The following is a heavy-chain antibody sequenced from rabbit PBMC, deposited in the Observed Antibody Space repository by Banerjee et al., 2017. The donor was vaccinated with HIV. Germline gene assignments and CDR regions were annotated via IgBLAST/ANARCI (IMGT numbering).Heavy chain of an antibody. D-gene: IGHD4-1*01. CDR1: GFSFNSIYW. CDR2: IYTGSGGRT. J-gene: IGHJ2*01. V-gene: IGHV1S40*01. CDR3: ARADYSSGWGDAFDP. Sequence: QSLEESGGDLVKPGASLTLTCTASGFSFNSIYWICWVRQAPGKGLELIACIYTGSGGRTDYATWAKGRFTISKTSSTTVTLQMTSLTAADTATYFCARADYSSGWGDAFDPWGPGTLVTVS.